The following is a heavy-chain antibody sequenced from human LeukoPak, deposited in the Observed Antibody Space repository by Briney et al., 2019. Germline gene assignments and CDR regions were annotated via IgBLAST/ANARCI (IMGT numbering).Heavy chain of an antibody. Sequence: GGSLRLSCAASGFTFSSSPMSWVRQAPGKGLEWVSAISESGYGSFYAASVKGRFTISRDNSKNTLYLQMNSLRAEDTAVYYCAKAGCSSTRCYLNSWGQGTLVTVSS. V-gene: IGHV3-23*01. CDR3: AKAGCSSTRCYLNS. D-gene: IGHD2-2*01. J-gene: IGHJ4*02. CDR1: GFTFSSSP. CDR2: ISESGYGS.